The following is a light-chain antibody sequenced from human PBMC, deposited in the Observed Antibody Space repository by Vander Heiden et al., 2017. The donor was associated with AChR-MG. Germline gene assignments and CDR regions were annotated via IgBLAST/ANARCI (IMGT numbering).Light chain of an antibody. Sequence: DIVLTQSPGTLSLSPGERATLSCRASQSVTSSSLAWYQQKPGQAPRLLIYGASGRATGIPDRFSGSGSGTDFTLTISRLEPEDFAVYYCQQYGNSPPYTFGQGTKLEIK. CDR1: QSVTSSS. CDR3: QQYGNSPPYT. J-gene: IGKJ2*01. CDR2: GAS. V-gene: IGKV3-20*01.